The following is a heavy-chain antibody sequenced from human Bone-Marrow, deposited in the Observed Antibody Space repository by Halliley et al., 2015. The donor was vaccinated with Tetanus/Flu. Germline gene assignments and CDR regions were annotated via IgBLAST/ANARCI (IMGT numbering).Heavy chain of an antibody. Sequence: QLVQSGAEVKKPGASVKVSCKASGYTFTNYGITWVRQAPGQGLEWMGWISGYNGDTKYAQRFQGRVTMTTDTSTTTAYLDLRSLRSDDTAVHYCARDPAATQIAYFGMDVWGQGTTVTVSS. D-gene: IGHD2-15*01. J-gene: IGHJ6*02. CDR2: ISGYNGDT. CDR1: GYTFTNYG. CDR3: ARDPAATQIAYFGMDV. V-gene: IGHV1-18*01.